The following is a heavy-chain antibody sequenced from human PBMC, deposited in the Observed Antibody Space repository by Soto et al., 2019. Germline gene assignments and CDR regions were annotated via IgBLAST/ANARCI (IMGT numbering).Heavy chain of an antibody. CDR1: GYSFTTYW. Sequence: GESLKISCRGSGYSFTTYWINWVRQMPGKGLEWMGNIDPSGSYTNYSPSFQGHVTISADKSISTAYLQWSSLKASDTAMYYCVRYCSRTSCYKYHGLDVWGQGTPVTVSS. CDR2: IDPSGSYT. J-gene: IGHJ6*02. CDR3: VRYCSRTSCYKYHGLDV. V-gene: IGHV5-10-1*01. D-gene: IGHD2-2*02.